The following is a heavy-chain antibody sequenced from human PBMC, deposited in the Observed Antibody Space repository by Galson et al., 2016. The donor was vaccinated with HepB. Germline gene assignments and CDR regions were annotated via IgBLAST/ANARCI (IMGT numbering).Heavy chain of an antibody. V-gene: IGHV3-33*07. CDR3: ARDGWLTGRGIRGGLDV. CDR2: IWYDGSNK. J-gene: IGHJ6*04. Sequence: SLRLSCAASGFTFSSYGMYWVRQAPGKGLEWVTTIWYDGSNKYYADSVKGRFTISRDNSKNTLYLQMNSLRAEDTAVYYCARDGWLTGRGIRGGLDVWGSGTTVTVSS. D-gene: IGHD5-24*01. CDR1: GFTFSSYG.